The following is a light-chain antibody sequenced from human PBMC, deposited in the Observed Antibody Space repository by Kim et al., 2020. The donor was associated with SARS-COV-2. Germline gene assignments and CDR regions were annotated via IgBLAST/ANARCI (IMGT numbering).Light chain of an antibody. Sequence: DIKMTQSPSSLSASVGDRVTITCRASQSITNYLNWYQQKPGKAPKLLIYAASSLQSGVPSRFSGSGSGTDFTLTISSLQPEDFATYYCQHSYSRVFGQGTKVDIK. CDR1: QSITNY. CDR2: AAS. J-gene: IGKJ1*01. V-gene: IGKV1-39*01. CDR3: QHSYSRV.